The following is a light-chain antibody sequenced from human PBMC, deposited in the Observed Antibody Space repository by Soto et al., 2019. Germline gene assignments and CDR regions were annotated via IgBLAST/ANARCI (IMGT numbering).Light chain of an antibody. Sequence: EIVMTQSPATLSVSPGERVPPSSRPSQSVTGTLAWYQQRPGQAPRLLIYGAFTRATGIPARFSGSGSGTEFTLTISSLQSEDFAVYYCQQYKNWPPLTFGGGTKVEIK. CDR1: QSVTGT. CDR3: QQYKNWPPLT. CDR2: GAF. J-gene: IGKJ4*01. V-gene: IGKV3-15*01.